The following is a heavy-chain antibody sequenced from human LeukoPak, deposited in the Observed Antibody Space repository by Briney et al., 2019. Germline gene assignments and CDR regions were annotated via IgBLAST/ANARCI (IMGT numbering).Heavy chain of an antibody. V-gene: IGHV3-74*01. D-gene: IGHD4-17*01. CDR3: TFSSFGDHRGFAAFDI. Sequence: GGSLRLSCAASGFTFRSYWMQWVRQAPGKGGVGVSRLNSDGSSTEYADFMKGRCTISRDNAKNTPYLQMNSLRAEDTAVYYCTFSSFGDHRGFAAFDIWGQGTMVTVSS. CDR1: GFTFRSYW. CDR2: LNSDGSST. J-gene: IGHJ3*02.